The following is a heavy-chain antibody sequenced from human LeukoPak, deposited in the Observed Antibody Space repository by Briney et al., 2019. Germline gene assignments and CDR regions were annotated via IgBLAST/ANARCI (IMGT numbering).Heavy chain of an antibody. Sequence: PSETLSLTCALSGGSLSTYYLSWIRQPPGKGLEWIGYIYHSGKSSYNPSPKSRVTTSVDTSKKQFSLRLSSVAAADTAVYYCARGSITVVPAFDIWGQGTMVTVSS. V-gene: IGHV4-59*12. CDR2: IYHSGKS. D-gene: IGHD3-3*01. CDR1: GGSLSTYY. CDR3: ARGSITVVPAFDI. J-gene: IGHJ3*02.